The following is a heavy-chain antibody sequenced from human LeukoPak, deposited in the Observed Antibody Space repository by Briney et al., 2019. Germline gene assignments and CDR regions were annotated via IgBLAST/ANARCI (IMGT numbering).Heavy chain of an antibody. Sequence: EGSLRLSCAASGFTFSSYSMNWVRQAPGKGLEWVSSISSSSSYIYYADSVKGRFTISRDNAKNSLYLQMNSLRAEDTAVYYCASEKDVDTASPFDYWGQGTLVTVSS. CDR3: ASEKDVDTASPFDY. J-gene: IGHJ4*02. D-gene: IGHD5-18*01. CDR2: ISSSSSYI. CDR1: GFTFSSYS. V-gene: IGHV3-21*01.